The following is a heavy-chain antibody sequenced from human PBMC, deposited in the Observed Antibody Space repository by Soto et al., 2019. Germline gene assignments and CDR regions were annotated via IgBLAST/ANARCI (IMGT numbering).Heavy chain of an antibody. Sequence: SETLSLTCTVSGGSISSGGYYWSWIRQHPGKGLEWIGYIYYSGSTNYNPSLKSRVTISVDTSKNQFSLKLSSVTAADTAVYYCARRYGTVFDYWGQGTLVTVS. D-gene: IGHD6-13*01. CDR1: GGSISSGGYY. V-gene: IGHV4-61*08. CDR3: ARRYGTVFDY. J-gene: IGHJ4*02. CDR2: IYYSGST.